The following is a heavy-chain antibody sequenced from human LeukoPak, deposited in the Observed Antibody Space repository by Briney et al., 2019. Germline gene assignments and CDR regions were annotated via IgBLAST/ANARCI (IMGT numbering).Heavy chain of an antibody. Sequence: GGSLRLSCAASGFTFSSYAMSWVRQAPGKGLEWVSAISGSGGSTYYADSVKGRFTISRDNSKNTLYLQMNSLRAEDTAVYYYAKSYCGGDCYRPWGAFDIWGQGTMVTVSS. CDR1: GFTFSSYA. CDR2: ISGSGGST. J-gene: IGHJ3*02. CDR3: AKSYCGGDCYRPWGAFDI. V-gene: IGHV3-23*01. D-gene: IGHD2-21*02.